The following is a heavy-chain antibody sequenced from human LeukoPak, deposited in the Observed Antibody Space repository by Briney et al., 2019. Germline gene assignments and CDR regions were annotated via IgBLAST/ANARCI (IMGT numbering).Heavy chain of an antibody. CDR1: GGSVSSGSYY. V-gene: IGHV4-61*01. CDR3: ARGVGYCSSTSCYAGTYYYYGMDV. J-gene: IGHJ6*04. D-gene: IGHD2-2*01. CDR2: IYYSGST. Sequence: SETLSLTCTVSGGSVSSGSYYWGWIRQPPGTGLEWIGYIYYSGSTNYNPSLKSRVTISVDTSKNQFSLKLSSVTAAHTAVYYCARGVGYCSSTSCYAGTYYYYGMDVWGKGITVTVSS.